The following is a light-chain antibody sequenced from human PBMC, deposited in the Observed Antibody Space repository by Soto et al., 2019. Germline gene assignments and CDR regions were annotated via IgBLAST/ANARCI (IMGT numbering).Light chain of an antibody. V-gene: IGLV2-14*01. Sequence: QSVLTQPPSASGSLGQSVTFSCTGTSSDVGGYNYVSWYQQHPGKAPKLIVYEVHKRPSGVSNRFSGSKSGNTASLTISGLQAEDEADYYCSSYSRSSFYVFGTGTKLTVL. CDR1: SSDVGGYNY. J-gene: IGLJ1*01. CDR3: SSYSRSSFYV. CDR2: EVH.